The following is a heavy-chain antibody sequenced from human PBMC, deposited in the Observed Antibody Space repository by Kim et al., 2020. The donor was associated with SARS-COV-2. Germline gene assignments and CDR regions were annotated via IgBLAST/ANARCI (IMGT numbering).Heavy chain of an antibody. V-gene: IGHV3-66*01. Sequence: GRFTISSDNSKNQLYLQMNSLRAEDTAVYYCARDATDYGDYWSGYYYGMDVWGQGTTVTVSS. D-gene: IGHD4-17*01. CDR3: ARDATDYGDYWSGYYYGMDV. J-gene: IGHJ6*02.